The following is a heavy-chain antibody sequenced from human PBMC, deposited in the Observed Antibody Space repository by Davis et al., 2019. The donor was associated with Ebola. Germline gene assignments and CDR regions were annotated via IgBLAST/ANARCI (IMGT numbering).Heavy chain of an antibody. CDR3: AKGGTLADGLDD. J-gene: IGHJ4*02. V-gene: IGHV3-23*01. D-gene: IGHD3-16*01. CDR2: ISGDGTST. CDR1: GLTFNNYA. Sequence: GGSLRLSCAASGLTFNNYAMTWVRQAPGKGLEWVSAISGDGTSTYCADSVKGRSTISRDNSKNTVYLQMNSLRAEDTAIYNCAKGGTLADGLDDWGQGTLVTVSS.